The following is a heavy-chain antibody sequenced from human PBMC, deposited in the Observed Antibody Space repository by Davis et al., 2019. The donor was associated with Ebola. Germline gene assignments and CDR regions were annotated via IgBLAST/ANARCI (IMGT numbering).Heavy chain of an antibody. V-gene: IGHV1-46*01. J-gene: IGHJ6*02. CDR3: ARDHVTGTTGNYYGMDV. CDR2: INPSGGST. D-gene: IGHD1-7*01. CDR1: GYTFTSYY. Sequence: ASVKVSCKASGYTFTSYYMHWVRQAPGQGLEWMGIINPSGGSTSYAQKFQGRVTMTRDTSTSTAYMELSSLRSEDTAVYYCARDHVTGTTGNYYGMDVWGQGTTVTVSS.